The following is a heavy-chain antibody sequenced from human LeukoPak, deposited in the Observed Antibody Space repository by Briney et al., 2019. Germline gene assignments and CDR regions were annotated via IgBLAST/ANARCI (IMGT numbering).Heavy chain of an antibody. CDR2: IYYSGNT. V-gene: IGHV4-30-4*01. CDR3: ARTNLYDVLTGFFDY. CDR1: GVSISNDDYY. J-gene: IGHJ4*02. Sequence: SETLSLTCTVSGVSISNDDYYWNWLRQPPGKGLEWIGYIYYSGNTYFNPSLKSRVSFSLDTSKNQFSLNLTSVTAADTAVYFCARTNLYDVLTGFFDYWGQGSLVTVSS. D-gene: IGHD3-9*01.